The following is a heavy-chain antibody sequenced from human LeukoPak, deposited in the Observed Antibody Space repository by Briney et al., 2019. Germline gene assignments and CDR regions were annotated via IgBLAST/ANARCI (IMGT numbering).Heavy chain of an antibody. CDR1: GFTVSSNY. D-gene: IGHD1-26*01. V-gene: IGHV3-66*01. J-gene: IGHJ3*02. CDR3: ARDLRYHDAFDI. CDR2: IYSGGST. Sequence: GSLRLSCAASGFTVSSNYMSWVRQAPGKGLEWVSVIYSGGSTYYADSVKGRFTISRDNSKNTLYLQMNSLRAEDTAVYYCARDLRYHDAFDIWGQGTMVTVSS.